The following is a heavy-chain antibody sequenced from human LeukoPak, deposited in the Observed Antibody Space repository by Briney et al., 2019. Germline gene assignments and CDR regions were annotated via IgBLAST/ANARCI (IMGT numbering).Heavy chain of an antibody. D-gene: IGHD6-19*01. V-gene: IGHV3-30*02. Sequence: GSLRLSCAASGFTFSSYGMHWVRQAPGKGLEWVSSIRYDGGNEYYIDSVKGRFTISRDNSKNTLYLQMKSLRVEDTAVYYCARTVALERYYFDYWGQGTLVTVSS. J-gene: IGHJ4*02. CDR3: ARTVALERYYFDY. CDR2: IRYDGGNE. CDR1: GFTFSSYG.